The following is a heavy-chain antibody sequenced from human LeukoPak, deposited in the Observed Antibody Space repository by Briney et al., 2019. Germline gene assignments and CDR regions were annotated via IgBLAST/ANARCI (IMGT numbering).Heavy chain of an antibody. CDR3: ARGGDYGDLRYFDY. CDR2: IYYRGST. D-gene: IGHD4-17*01. CDR1: GGSINNYY. Sequence: SETLSLTCTVPGGSINNYYWSWIRQPPGKRLEWIGYIYYRGSTNYNPSLKSRVTFSVDTSKNQFSLKLNSVTAADTAVYYCARGGDYGDLRYFDYWGQGTLVTVSS. V-gene: IGHV4-59*01. J-gene: IGHJ4*02.